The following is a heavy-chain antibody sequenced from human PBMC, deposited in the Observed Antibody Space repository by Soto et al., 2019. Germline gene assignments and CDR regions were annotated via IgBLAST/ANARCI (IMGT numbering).Heavy chain of an antibody. V-gene: IGHV3-30*18. Sequence: QVQLVESGGGVVQRGRSLRLSCTASGFTFSSYGMHWVRQAPGKGLEWVAVISYDGSNKYYADSVKGRFTISRDNSKNALYLQMNSLRAEDTAVYYCAKDQGRGVVAAAFDYWGQGTLVTVSS. J-gene: IGHJ4*02. CDR3: AKDQGRGVVAAAFDY. CDR1: GFTFSSYG. CDR2: ISYDGSNK. D-gene: IGHD2-15*01.